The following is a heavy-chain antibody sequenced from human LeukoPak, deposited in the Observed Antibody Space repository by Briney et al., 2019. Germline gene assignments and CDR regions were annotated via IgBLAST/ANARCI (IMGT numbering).Heavy chain of an antibody. CDR2: IRGSSGST. CDR3: ARRAGAYSHPYDY. J-gene: IGHJ4*02. D-gene: IGHD4/OR15-4a*01. CDR1: GFTLRNYD. Sequence: GGTLRLSCAASGFTLRNYDISWVRQAPGKGLEWVSVIRGSSGSTYYADSVKGRFTISRDNSKNTLYLQMNSLRAEDTAVYYCARRAGAYSHPYDYWGQGTLVTVSS. V-gene: IGHV3-23*01.